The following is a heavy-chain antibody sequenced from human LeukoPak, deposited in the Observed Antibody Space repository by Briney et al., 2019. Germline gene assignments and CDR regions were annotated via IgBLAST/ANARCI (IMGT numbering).Heavy chain of an antibody. Sequence: GGSLRLSCAASGFTFDDYAMHWVRHAPGKGLEWVSLISWDGGSTYYADSVKGRFTISRDNSKNSLYLQMNSLRAEDTALYYCAKDGGYCSSTSCSTYYYMDVWGKGTTVTVSS. CDR3: AKDGGYCSSTSCSTYYYMDV. CDR2: ISWDGGST. V-gene: IGHV3-43D*03. CDR1: GFTFDDYA. J-gene: IGHJ6*03. D-gene: IGHD2-2*03.